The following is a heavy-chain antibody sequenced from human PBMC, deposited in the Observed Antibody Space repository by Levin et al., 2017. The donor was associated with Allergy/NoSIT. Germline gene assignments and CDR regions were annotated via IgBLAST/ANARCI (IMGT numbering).Heavy chain of an antibody. Sequence: GGSLRLSCAASGFTFSSYAMSWVRQAPGKGLEWVSAISGSAGSTYYADSVKGRFTISRDNSKNTLYLQMNSLRAEDTAVYYCAKAPPYYYGSGTYFDFWGQGTLVTVSS. D-gene: IGHD3-10*01. V-gene: IGHV3-23*01. CDR1: GFTFSSYA. CDR3: AKAPPYYYGSGTYFDF. CDR2: ISGSAGST. J-gene: IGHJ4*02.